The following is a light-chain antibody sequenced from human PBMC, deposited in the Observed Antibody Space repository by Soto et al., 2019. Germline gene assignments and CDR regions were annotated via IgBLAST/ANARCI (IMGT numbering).Light chain of an antibody. V-gene: IGLV2-14*01. CDR3: SSYTSGSTLPWV. J-gene: IGLJ1*01. Sequence: QSPRPQPASVYGSPGQTITMSCTGSSDDIGTYEYISWHQHHPGKAPKLIIFGVYDRPSGVSDRFSGSKSGNTASLTIFGLQLEDEAVYYCSSYTSGSTLPWVFGTGTKVTVL. CDR2: GVY. CDR1: SDDIGTYEY.